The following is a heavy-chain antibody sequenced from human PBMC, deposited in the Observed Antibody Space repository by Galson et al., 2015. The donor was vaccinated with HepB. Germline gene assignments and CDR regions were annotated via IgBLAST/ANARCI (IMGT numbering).Heavy chain of an antibody. V-gene: IGHV5-10-1*01. CDR3: AVHTSGSSGSYNAFDI. J-gene: IGHJ3*02. CDR1: GYSFTSYW. Sequence: QSGAEVKKPGESLRISCKGSGYSFTSYWISWVRQMPGKGLEWMGRIDPSDSYTNYSPSFQGHVTISADKSISTAYLQWSSLKASDTAMYYCAVHTSGSSGSYNAFDIWGQGTMVTVSS. D-gene: IGHD3-10*01. CDR2: IDPSDSYT.